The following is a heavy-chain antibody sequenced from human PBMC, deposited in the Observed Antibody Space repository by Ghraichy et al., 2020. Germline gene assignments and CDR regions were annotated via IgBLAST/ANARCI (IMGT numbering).Heavy chain of an antibody. CDR3: TTGDDYDFWSGPDAFDI. Sequence: GALRLSCATSGLTFSNAWMSWVRQAPGKGLEWVGRIKSKADGGTADYAAPVKGRFTISRDDSKNTLYLQMNSLKTEDTAVYYCTTGDDYDFWSGPDAFDIWGQGTSVTVSS. D-gene: IGHD3-3*01. CDR1: GLTFSNAW. V-gene: IGHV3-15*01. J-gene: IGHJ3*02. CDR2: IKSKADGGTA.